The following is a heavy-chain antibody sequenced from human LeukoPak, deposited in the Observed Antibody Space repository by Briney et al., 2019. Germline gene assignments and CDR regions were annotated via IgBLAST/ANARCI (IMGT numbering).Heavy chain of an antibody. Sequence: GGSLRLSCAASGFTFSSYAMHWVRQAPGKGLEWVAVIYSGGSTYYADSVKGRFTISRDNSKNTLYLQMNSLRAEDTAVYYCARHSSSWYVDWGQGTLVTVSS. CDR2: IYSGGST. J-gene: IGHJ4*02. CDR3: ARHSSSWYVD. D-gene: IGHD6-13*01. CDR1: GFTFSSYA. V-gene: IGHV3-66*04.